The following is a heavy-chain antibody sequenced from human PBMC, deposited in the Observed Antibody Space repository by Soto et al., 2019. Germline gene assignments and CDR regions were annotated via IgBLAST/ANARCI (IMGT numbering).Heavy chain of an antibody. CDR2: ISSSSSYI. D-gene: IGHD6-13*01. J-gene: IGHJ6*02. Sequence: EVQLVESGGGLVKPGGSPRLSCAASGFTFSSYSMNWVRQAPGKGLEWVSSISSSSSYIYYADSVKGRFTISRDNAKNSLYLQMNSLRAEDTAVYYCARDRVAALYYYYGMDVWGQGTTVTVSS. V-gene: IGHV3-21*01. CDR3: ARDRVAALYYYYGMDV. CDR1: GFTFSSYS.